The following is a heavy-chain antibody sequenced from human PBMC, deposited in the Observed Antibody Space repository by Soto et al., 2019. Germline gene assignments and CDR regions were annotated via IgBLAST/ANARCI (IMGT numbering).Heavy chain of an antibody. J-gene: IGHJ4*02. V-gene: IGHV1-8*01. D-gene: IGHD3-16*02. CDR1: GYLFTSSD. CDR3: PRVRIMITVGGAIVIAY. CDR2: LNPTTGNT. Sequence: QVPLVQSGAEVKKPGASVKVSCKASGYLFTSSDINWVRQATGQGLEWMGWLNPTTGNTGYAQNFQGRVTLTGNSSISTAYAALRSLKSEDPAVYYCPRVRIMITVGGAIVIAYWCQGSLVTVSS.